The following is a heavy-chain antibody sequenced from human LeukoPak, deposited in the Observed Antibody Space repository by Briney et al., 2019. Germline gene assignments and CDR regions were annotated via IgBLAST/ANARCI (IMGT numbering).Heavy chain of an antibody. J-gene: IGHJ4*02. D-gene: IGHD6-13*01. Sequence: SGGSLTLSCAASGFTFSTYAMSWVRLAPGKGLEWVSTISGWETRTYYADPVKGRFTTSRDSSKSTLFLQMDSPRDEDSAVYYCAKDPVIAAAGTGCYYFDYWGQGTLVPASS. CDR2: ISGWETRT. CDR3: AKDPVIAAAGTGCYYFDY. V-gene: IGHV3-23*01. CDR1: GFTFSTYA.